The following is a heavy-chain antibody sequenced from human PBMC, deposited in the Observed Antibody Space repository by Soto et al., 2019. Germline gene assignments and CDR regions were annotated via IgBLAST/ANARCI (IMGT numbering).Heavy chain of an antibody. Sequence: TGGSLRLSCADSGFTLRDHDMTWVRQAPGKGLEWVSYIRSSSTYINYADSVKGRFTISRDNAQNSLYLQMNSLRVDDTAVYYCARVTKYSSGIDYWGQGTLVTVSS. CDR1: GFTLRDHD. CDR2: IRSSSTYI. CDR3: ARVTKYSSGIDY. V-gene: IGHV3-11*05. D-gene: IGHD6-19*01. J-gene: IGHJ4*02.